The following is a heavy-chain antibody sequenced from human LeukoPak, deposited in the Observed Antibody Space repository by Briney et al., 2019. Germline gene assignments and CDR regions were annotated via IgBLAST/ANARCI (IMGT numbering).Heavy chain of an antibody. CDR3: VRLLPSSGYVLGDWFDP. Sequence: SETLSLTCSVSGGSISSAIFYWGWIRQPPGMGLEWIGSTFSGGNAYYNPSLKSRVTISVDTSKNQFSLKLISVTAADTAVYYCVRLLPSSGYVLGDWFDPWGQGTLVTVSS. CDR1: GGSISSAIFY. V-gene: IGHV4-39*01. J-gene: IGHJ5*02. CDR2: TFSGGNA. D-gene: IGHD3-22*01.